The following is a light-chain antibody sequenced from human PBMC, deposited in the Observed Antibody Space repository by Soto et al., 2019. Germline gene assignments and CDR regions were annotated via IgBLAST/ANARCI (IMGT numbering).Light chain of an antibody. CDR2: GAS. J-gene: IGKJ1*01. CDR3: QHYNSYPWT. Sequence: EIVLTQSPGTLSLSPGGRATLSCRASQSVSSSYLAWYQQKPGQAPRLLIYGASSRATGIPDRFSGSGSGTEFTLTISSLQPDDFATYYCQHYNSYPWTFGQGTKVDIK. V-gene: IGKV3-20*01. CDR1: QSVSSSY.